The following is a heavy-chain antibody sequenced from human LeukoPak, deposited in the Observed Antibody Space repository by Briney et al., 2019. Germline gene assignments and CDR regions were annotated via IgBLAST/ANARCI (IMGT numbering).Heavy chain of an antibody. CDR3: ARDAFPYYDFWSGYRMPMGPRPADP. D-gene: IGHD3-3*01. CDR2: ISAYNGNT. Sequence: ASVKVSCKASGYTFTSYGISWVRQAPGQGLEWMGWISAYNGNTNYAQKLQGRDTMTTDTSTSTAYMELRSLRSDDTAVYYCARDAFPYYDFWSGYRMPMGPRPADPWGQGTLVTVSS. J-gene: IGHJ5*02. CDR1: GYTFTSYG. V-gene: IGHV1-18*01.